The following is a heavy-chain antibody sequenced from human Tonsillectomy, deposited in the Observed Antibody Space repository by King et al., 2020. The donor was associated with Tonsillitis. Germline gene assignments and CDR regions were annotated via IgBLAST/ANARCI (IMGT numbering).Heavy chain of an antibody. CDR3: ESTRNHGVGH. CDR1: GFSLSDYG. J-gene: IGHJ4*02. V-gene: IGHV3-30*03. D-gene: IGHD1-14*01. Sequence: VQLVESGGGVVQPGGSLRLSCAASGFSLSDYGMHWVRQAPGKGLEWGAVISPDGSKEDYADSVKGRFTVSRDNPKNTLYLQMNSLRAEDTAVYYCESTRNHGVGHWGQGTLVSVSS. CDR2: ISPDGSKE.